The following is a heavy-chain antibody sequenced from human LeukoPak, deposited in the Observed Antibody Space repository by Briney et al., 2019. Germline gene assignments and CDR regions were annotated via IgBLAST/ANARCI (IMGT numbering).Heavy chain of an antibody. V-gene: IGHV4-30-4*08. CDR2: IYYSGST. D-gene: IGHD3-22*01. Sequence: PSETLSLTCTVSGGSIRSGDYYWSWIRQPPGKGLEWIGYIYYSGSTYYNPSLKSRVIISVDTSKNQFSLKLSSVTAADTAVYYRAGERSSGHYSHFDYWGQGTLVTVSS. J-gene: IGHJ4*02. CDR3: AGERSSGHYSHFDY. CDR1: GGSIRSGDYY.